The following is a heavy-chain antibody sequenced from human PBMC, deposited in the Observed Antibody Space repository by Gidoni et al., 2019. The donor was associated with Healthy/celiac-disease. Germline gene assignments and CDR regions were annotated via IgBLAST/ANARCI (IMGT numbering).Heavy chain of an antibody. CDR1: GFTFADYA. CDR2: ISWNSGSI. D-gene: IGHD1-26*01. V-gene: IGHV3-9*01. CDR3: AKGPPYSGRGGGGMDV. Sequence: EVQLVESGGGLVQPGRSLRLSCAASGFTFADYAIHWVRQAPGKGLEWVAGISWNSGSIGYADSVKGRFTISRDNAKNSLYLQMNSLRAEDTALYYCAKGPPYSGRGGGGMDVWGQGTTVTVSS. J-gene: IGHJ6*02.